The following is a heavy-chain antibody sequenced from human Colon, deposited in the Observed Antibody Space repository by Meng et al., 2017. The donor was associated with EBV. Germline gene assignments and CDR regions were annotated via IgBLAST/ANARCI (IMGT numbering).Heavy chain of an antibody. D-gene: IGHD2-2*01. Sequence: VHLHAPAPQLVMVSVPLSHTSPVSGDSDRSVTWWTWVRQPPGKVLEWIGEIYHGGSPNYNPSLESRVTISVDKSKNQFSLDLTSVTAADTAVYFCARVMRYQLLRFFDYWGQGILVTVSS. CDR2: IYHGGSP. CDR1: GDSDRSVTW. J-gene: IGHJ4*02. CDR3: ARVMRYQLLRFFDY. V-gene: IGHV4-4*02.